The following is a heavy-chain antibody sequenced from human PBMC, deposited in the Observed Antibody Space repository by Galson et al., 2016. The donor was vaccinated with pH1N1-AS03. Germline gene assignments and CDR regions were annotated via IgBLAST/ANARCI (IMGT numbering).Heavy chain of an antibody. CDR3: ARGSGSPHWFDP. V-gene: IGHV3-23*01. CDR2: VGGVDVSL. CDR1: GFTFSIYA. D-gene: IGHD3-3*01. Sequence: SLRLSCAASGFTFSIYAMHWVRQAPGKGLEWVSGVGGVDVSLWYAESVKGRFTVSRDNSKGTLDLQMNSLGADDTAVYYCARGSGSPHWFDPWGQGTLVTVSS. J-gene: IGHJ5*02.